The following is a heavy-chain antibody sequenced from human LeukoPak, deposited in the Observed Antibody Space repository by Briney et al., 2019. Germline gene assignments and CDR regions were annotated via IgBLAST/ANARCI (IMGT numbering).Heavy chain of an antibody. D-gene: IGHD7-27*01. Sequence: ASVKVSCKASGYTFTSYDINWVRQAPGQGLEWMGWMNPNSGNTGYAQKFQGRVTMTRDTSISTAYMELSRLRSDDTAVYYCARGSELGYYFDYWGQGTLVTVSS. CDR2: MNPNSGNT. CDR1: GYTFTSYD. J-gene: IGHJ4*02. CDR3: ARGSELGYYFDY. V-gene: IGHV1-8*01.